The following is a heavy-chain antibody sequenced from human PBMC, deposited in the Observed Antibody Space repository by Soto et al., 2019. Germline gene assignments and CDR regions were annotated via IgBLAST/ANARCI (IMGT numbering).Heavy chain of an antibody. D-gene: IGHD3-3*01. CDR1: GGSISSGGYY. Sequence: QVQLQESGPGLVKPSQTLSLTCTVSGGSISSGGYYWSWIRQHPGKGLEWIGYIYYSGSTYYNPSLKSRVTISVDTSKNQCSLKLSSVTAADTAMYYCAGGLVLHITIFGVVIGCMDVWGQGTTVTVSS. CDR3: AGGLVLHITIFGVVIGCMDV. CDR2: IYYSGST. V-gene: IGHV4-31*03. J-gene: IGHJ6*02.